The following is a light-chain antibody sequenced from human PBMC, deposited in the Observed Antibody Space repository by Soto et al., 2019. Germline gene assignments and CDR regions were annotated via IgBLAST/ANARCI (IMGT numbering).Light chain of an antibody. V-gene: IGKV3D-20*02. J-gene: IGKJ1*01. CDR3: QQRSNWLGT. CDR1: QTLSPNY. Sequence: LTPRTRASNAGDRRTLSSRASQTLSPNYLAWCQQKPGHPPRLLIYGSSKRATGIPDRFSGSGSGTDFTLAISRLEPEDFAVYYCQQRSNWLGTFAQRTKVDIK. CDR2: GSS.